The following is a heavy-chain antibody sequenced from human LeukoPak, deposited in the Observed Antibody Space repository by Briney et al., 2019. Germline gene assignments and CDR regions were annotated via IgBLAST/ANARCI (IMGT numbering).Heavy chain of an antibody. V-gene: IGHV3-66*01. CDR1: GFTVGDNY. CDR2: IFSGGNT. J-gene: IGHJ6*03. CDR3: ARDGGPNWNGNFYYMDV. D-gene: IGHD1-20*01. Sequence: GGSLRLSCAASGFTVGDNYMSWVRQAPGRGLEWVSIIFSGGNTYYADSVKGRFTISRDNSKTTVYLQMNSLRVEDTAVYYCARDGGPNWNGNFYYMDVWGKGTTVTVSS.